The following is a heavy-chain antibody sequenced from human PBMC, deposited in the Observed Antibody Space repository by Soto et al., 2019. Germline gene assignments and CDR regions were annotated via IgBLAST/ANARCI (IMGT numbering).Heavy chain of an antibody. D-gene: IGHD3-10*01. CDR3: ARVLLRFEELLTPYYYGMYV. Sequence: ASLKVSCKASGYTFTSYAMHWVRQAPGQRIEWMGWINAGNGNTKYSQKFQGRVTITRDTSASTAYMELSSLRSEDTAVYYCARVLLRFEELLTPYYYGMYVWVQSTTVTVSS. J-gene: IGHJ6*02. CDR2: INAGNGNT. V-gene: IGHV1-3*01. CDR1: GYTFTSYA.